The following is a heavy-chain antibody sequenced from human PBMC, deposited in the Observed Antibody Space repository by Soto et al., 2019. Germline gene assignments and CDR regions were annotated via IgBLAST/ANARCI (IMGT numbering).Heavy chain of an antibody. CDR2: ISGSGGST. J-gene: IGHJ4*02. D-gene: IGHD3-10*01. V-gene: IGHV3-23*01. Sequence: XESLLLSFAASGFTFSIYAMSWVRQAPGKGLEWVSAISGSGGSTYYADSVKGRFTISRDNSKNTLYLQMNSLRAEDTAVYYCARIYNNKLLRKLDYWGQGTLVT. CDR1: GFTFSIYA. CDR3: ARIYNNKLLRKLDY.